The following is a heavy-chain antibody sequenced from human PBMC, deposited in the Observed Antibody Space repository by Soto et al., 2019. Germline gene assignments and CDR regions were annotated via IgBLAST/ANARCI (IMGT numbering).Heavy chain of an antibody. V-gene: IGHV3-11*01. J-gene: IGHJ6*02. D-gene: IGHD3-10*01. CDR3: ARATLPGYYYGSGSYSYYGMDV. CDR1: GFTFSDYY. CDR2: ISSSGSTI. Sequence: GGSLRLSCAASGFTFSDYYMSWIRQAPGKGLEWVSYISSSGSTIYYADSVKGRFTISRDNAKNSLYLQMNSLRAEDTAVYYCARATLPGYYYGSGSYSYYGMDVWGQGTTVTVSS.